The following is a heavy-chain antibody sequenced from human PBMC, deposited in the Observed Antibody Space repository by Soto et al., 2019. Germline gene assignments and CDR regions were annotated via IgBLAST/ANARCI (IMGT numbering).Heavy chain of an antibody. CDR2: IYYSGST. CDR1: GGSISSSSYF. J-gene: IGHJ5*02. Sequence: PSETLSLTCTVSGGSISSSSYFWGWIRQPPGKGLEWIGSIYYSGSTYYNPSLKSRVTISVDTSKNQFSLKLTSVTAADTAVYYCARDPAPWGQGTLVTVSS. CDR3: ARDPAP. V-gene: IGHV4-39*07.